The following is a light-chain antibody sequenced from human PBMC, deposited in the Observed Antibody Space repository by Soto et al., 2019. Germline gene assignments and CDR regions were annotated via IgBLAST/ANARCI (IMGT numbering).Light chain of an antibody. CDR2: GAS. CDR1: QSLRSD. CDR3: QQYNSWPRT. J-gene: IGKJ1*01. V-gene: IGKV3-15*01. Sequence: MSQSPATVSVSPAERATLSCRASQSLRSDLAWYQHKPGQAPRLLIFGASTGATGISGRFSGSGSGTEFTLTIISLRSEDFASYYCQQYNSWPRTLGQGSKVDI.